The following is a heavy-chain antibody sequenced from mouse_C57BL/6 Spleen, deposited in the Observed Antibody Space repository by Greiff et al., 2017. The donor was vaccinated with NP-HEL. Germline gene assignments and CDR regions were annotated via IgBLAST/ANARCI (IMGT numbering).Heavy chain of an antibody. CDR1: GYTFTSYW. CDR3: TRDGSSYENFDY. Sequence: VQLQQSGPELARPGASVKMSCKTSGYTFTSYWMHWVKQRPGQGLEWVGAIYPGNSDTSYNQKFKGKAKLTAVTSASTAYMELSSLTNEDSAVYYCTRDGSSYENFDYWGQGTTLTVSS. J-gene: IGHJ2*01. D-gene: IGHD1-1*01. CDR2: IYPGNSDT. V-gene: IGHV1-5*01.